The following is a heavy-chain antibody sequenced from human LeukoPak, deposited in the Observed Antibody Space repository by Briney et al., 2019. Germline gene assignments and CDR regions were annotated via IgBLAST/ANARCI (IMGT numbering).Heavy chain of an antibody. CDR3: VKTRSSHRGGYSGGYFDY. J-gene: IGHJ4*02. Sequence: GGSLRLSCSASGFSFSTYALQWVRQAPGKGLEYVSGIGSNGVSTYYADSVKDRFTISRENSKNTLYLQMSSLKPEDTAVYYCVKTRSSHRGGYSGGYFDYWGQGTLVTVSS. CDR2: IGSNGVST. CDR1: GFSFSTYA. D-gene: IGHD4-23*01. V-gene: IGHV3-64D*08.